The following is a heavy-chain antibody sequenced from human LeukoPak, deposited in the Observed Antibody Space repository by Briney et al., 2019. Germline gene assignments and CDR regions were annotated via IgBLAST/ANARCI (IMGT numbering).Heavy chain of an antibody. CDR1: GFTFDDYT. V-gene: IGHV3-43*01. CDR2: ISWHGSTT. J-gene: IGHJ4*02. D-gene: IGHD3-22*01. Sequence: GGSLRLSCAASGFTFDDYTMHWVRRAPGKGLEWVSVISWHGSTTKYADSVRGRFTISRDNRKNSLSLQMNSLRPEDTALYYCAKDIGDSIGHNYFDSWGQGTLVTVSS. CDR3: AKDIGDSIGHNYFDS.